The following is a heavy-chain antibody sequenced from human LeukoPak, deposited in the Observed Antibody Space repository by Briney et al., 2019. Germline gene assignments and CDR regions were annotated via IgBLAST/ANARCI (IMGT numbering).Heavy chain of an antibody. CDR1: GFTFDDYA. Sequence: PGRSLRLSCVASGFTFDDYAMHWVRQAPGKGLEWVAGINWNSVSAVYADSLKGRLTISRDNAKNSLCMQMNSLKTEDTAFYYCAKGARSSSGYTTDWGQGILVTVSS. J-gene: IGHJ4*02. CDR2: INWNSVSA. CDR3: AKGARSSSGYTTD. D-gene: IGHD3-22*01. V-gene: IGHV3-9*01.